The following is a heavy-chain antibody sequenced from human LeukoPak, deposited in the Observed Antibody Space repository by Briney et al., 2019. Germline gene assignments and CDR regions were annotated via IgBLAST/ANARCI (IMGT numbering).Heavy chain of an antibody. J-gene: IGHJ4*02. CDR1: GYSFTSYW. CDR3: ARDVTMVRGAPL. Sequence: GESLKISCKGSGYSFTSYWIGWVRQAPGQGLEWMGWINTNTGNPTYAQGFTGRFVFPLDTSVSTAYLQISSLKAEDTAVYYCARDVTMVRGAPLWGQGTLVTVSS. V-gene: IGHV7-4-1*02. CDR2: INTNTGNP. D-gene: IGHD3-10*01.